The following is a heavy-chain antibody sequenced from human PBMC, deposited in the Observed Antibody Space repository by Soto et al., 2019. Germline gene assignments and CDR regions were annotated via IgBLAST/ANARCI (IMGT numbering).Heavy chain of an antibody. J-gene: IGHJ4*02. V-gene: IGHV3-30*03. D-gene: IGHD2-2*01. CDR3: ATDIVVVPAAMGY. Sequence: PGGSLRLSCAASGFTFAHYAMHWVRHSPGKGLEWVASMSHDENRKHYSDSVKGRFTISRDNSKSTLYLQMNSLRAEDTAVYYCATDIVVVPAAMGYWGQGTLVTVSS. CDR1: GFTFAHYA. CDR2: MSHDENRK.